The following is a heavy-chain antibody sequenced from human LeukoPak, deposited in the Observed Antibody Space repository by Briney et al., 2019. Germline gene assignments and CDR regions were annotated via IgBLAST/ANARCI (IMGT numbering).Heavy chain of an antibody. CDR2: ISWNSGSI. J-gene: IGHJ3*02. V-gene: IGHV3-9*01. D-gene: IGHD3-10*01. CDR1: GFTFDDYA. CDR3: AKDSTDYYGSGSLGSAFDI. Sequence: QAGGSLRLSCAASGFTFDDYAMHWVRQAPGKGLEWVSGISWNSGSIGYADSVKGRFTISRDNAKNSLYLQMNSLRAEDTALYYCAKDSTDYYGSGSLGSAFDIWGQGTMVTVSS.